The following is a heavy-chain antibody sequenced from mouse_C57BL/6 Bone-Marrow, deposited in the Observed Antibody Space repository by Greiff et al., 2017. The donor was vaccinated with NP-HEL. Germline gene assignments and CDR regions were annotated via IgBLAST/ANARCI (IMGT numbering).Heavy chain of an antibody. D-gene: IGHD4-1*02. V-gene: IGHV1-19*01. CDR3: ARQLGKNYFDY. J-gene: IGHJ2*01. Sequence: EVKLMESGPVLVKPGASVKMSCKASGYTFTDYYMNWVKQSHGKSLEWIGVINPYNGGTSYNQKFKGKATLTVDKSSSTAYMELNSLTSEDSAVYYCARQLGKNYFDYWGQGTTLTVSS. CDR1: GYTFTDYY. CDR2: INPYNGGT.